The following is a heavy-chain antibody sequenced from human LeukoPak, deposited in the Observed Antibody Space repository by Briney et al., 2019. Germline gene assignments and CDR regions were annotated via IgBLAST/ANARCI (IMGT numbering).Heavy chain of an antibody. CDR2: ISERGGST. J-gene: IGHJ4*02. D-gene: IGHD3-10*01. Sequence: GGSLRLSCVVSGISLSNYAMTWVRQAPGKGLEWVSYISERGGSTTYADSVKGRFTISRDTSLNTLYLQMNNLRAEDTAVYFCAKRGVVIRGLLIIGYHQEAYHYDFWGQGVLVTVSS. V-gene: IGHV3-23*01. CDR3: AKRGVVIRGLLIIGYHQEAYHYDF. CDR1: GISLSNYA.